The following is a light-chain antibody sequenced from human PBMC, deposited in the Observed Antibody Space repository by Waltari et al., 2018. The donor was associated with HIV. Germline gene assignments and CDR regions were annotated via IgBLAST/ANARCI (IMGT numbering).Light chain of an antibody. V-gene: IGLV2-14*01. J-gene: IGLJ2*01. Sequence: QSALTQPASVSGSPGQSITIPCTGSSSDIGAYPSVSWYQQHPGKAPKLLIYDVNNRPLGMSSRFSGSKSGNTASLTISGLQAEDEAEYYCSSYTTATTVFGGGTKLTVL. CDR3: SSYTTATTV. CDR2: DVN. CDR1: SSDIGAYPS.